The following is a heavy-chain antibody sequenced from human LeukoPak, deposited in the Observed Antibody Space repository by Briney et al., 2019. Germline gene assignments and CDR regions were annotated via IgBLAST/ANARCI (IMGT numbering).Heavy chain of an antibody. J-gene: IGHJ5*02. Sequence: PEASVKVSCKASGYTFTSYYMHWVRQAPGQGLEWMGIINPSGGSTSYAQKFQGRVTMTRDTSTSTVYMELSSLRSEDTAVYYCARDAGQHEVCSGGSCYPRDNWFDPWGQGTLVTVSS. CDR3: ARDAGQHEVCSGGSCYPRDNWFDP. CDR2: INPSGGST. V-gene: IGHV1-46*01. D-gene: IGHD2-15*01. CDR1: GYTFTSYY.